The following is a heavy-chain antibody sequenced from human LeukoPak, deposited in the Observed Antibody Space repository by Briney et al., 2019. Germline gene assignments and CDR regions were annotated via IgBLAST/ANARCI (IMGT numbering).Heavy chain of an antibody. CDR1: GGSISSYY. CDR2: IYYSGST. V-gene: IGHV4-39*01. Sequence: SETLSLTCTVSGGSISSYYWGWIRQPPGKGLEWIGSIYYSGSTYYNPSLKSRVTISVDTSKNQFSLKLSSVTAADTAVYYCARQDGYNGFDPWGQGTLVTVSS. D-gene: IGHD5-24*01. J-gene: IGHJ5*02. CDR3: ARQDGYNGFDP.